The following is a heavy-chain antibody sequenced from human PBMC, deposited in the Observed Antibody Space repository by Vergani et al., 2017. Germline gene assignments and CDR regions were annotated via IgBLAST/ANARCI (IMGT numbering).Heavy chain of an antibody. CDR1: GYTFTSYG. Sequence: QVQLVQSGAEVKKPGASVKVSCKASGYTFTSYGISWVRQAPGQGLELIGWISAYNGTTNYAQKLQGRVTMTTDTSTTTAYMELRSVRSDDTAVYYCARRGGYYDILTGNDDYFDYWGQGTLVTVSS. CDR2: ISAYNGTT. V-gene: IGHV1-18*01. CDR3: ARRGGYYDILTGNDDYFDY. D-gene: IGHD3-9*01. J-gene: IGHJ4*02.